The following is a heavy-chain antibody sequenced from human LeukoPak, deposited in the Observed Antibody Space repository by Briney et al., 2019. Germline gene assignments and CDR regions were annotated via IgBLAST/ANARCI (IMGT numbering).Heavy chain of an antibody. Sequence: PSETLSLTCTVSGGSISSYYWSWIRQPPGKGLEWIGYIYYSGSTNYNPSLKSRVTVSIDTSKNEFSLILTSVTAADTAEYYCARHLYYSASGFWYIDLWGRGTLVIVSP. V-gene: IGHV4-59*08. CDR1: GGSISSYY. CDR3: ARHLYYSASGFWYIDL. CDR2: IYYSGST. J-gene: IGHJ2*01. D-gene: IGHD3-10*01.